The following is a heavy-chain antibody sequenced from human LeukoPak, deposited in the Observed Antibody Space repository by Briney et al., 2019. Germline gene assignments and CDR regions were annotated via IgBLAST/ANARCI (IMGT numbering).Heavy chain of an antibody. D-gene: IGHD6-19*01. CDR2: IIPIFGIA. J-gene: IGHJ4*02. Sequence: SVKVSCKASVGTYSSYAISWVRQAPGQGLEWMGRIIPIFGIANYAQKFQGRVTITADKSTSTAYMELSSLRSEDTAVYYCARDDLIRIAVAGSFDYWGQGTLVTVSS. V-gene: IGHV1-69*04. CDR3: ARDDLIRIAVAGSFDY. CDR1: VGTYSSYA.